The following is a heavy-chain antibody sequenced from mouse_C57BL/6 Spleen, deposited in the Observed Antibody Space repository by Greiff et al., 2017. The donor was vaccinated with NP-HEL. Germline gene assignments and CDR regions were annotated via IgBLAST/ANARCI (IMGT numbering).Heavy chain of an antibody. CDR1: GFSLTSYG. Sequence: VQLVESGPGLVQPSQSLSITCTVSGFSLTSYGVHWVRQSPGKGLEWLGVIWSGGSTDYNAAFISRLSISKDNSKSQVFFKMNSLQADDTAIYYCARNSIYYDYDGFGYWGQGTLVTVSA. CDR3: ARNSIYYDYDGFGY. D-gene: IGHD2-4*01. V-gene: IGHV2-2*01. CDR2: IWSGGST. J-gene: IGHJ3*01.